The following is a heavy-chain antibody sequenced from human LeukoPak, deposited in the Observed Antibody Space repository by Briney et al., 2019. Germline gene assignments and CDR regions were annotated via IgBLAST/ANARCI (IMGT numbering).Heavy chain of an antibody. CDR2: IYYSGST. CDR1: GGSISSSSYY. CDR3: AGHRVWNDEGFDY. Sequence: PSETLSLTCTVSGGSISSSSYYWGWIRQPPGKGLEWIGSIYYSGSTYYNPSLKSRVTISVDTSKNQFSLKLSSVTAADTAVYYCAGHRVWNDEGFDYWGQGTLVTVSS. D-gene: IGHD1-1*01. V-gene: IGHV4-39*01. J-gene: IGHJ4*02.